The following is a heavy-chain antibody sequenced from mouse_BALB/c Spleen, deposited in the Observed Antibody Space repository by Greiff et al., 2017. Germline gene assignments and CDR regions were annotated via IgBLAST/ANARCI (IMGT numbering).Heavy chain of an antibody. D-gene: IGHD2-1*01. J-gene: IGHJ3*01. CDR1: GYSITSGYY. CDR2: ISYDGSN. Sequence: EVKLVESGPGLVKPSQSLSLTCSVTGYSITSGYYWNWIRQFPGNKLEWMGYISYDGSNNYNPSLKNRISITRDTSKNQFFLKLNSVTTEDTATYYCARDLYGNYFAWFAYWGQGTLVTVSA. CDR3: ARDLYGNYFAWFAY. V-gene: IGHV3-6*02.